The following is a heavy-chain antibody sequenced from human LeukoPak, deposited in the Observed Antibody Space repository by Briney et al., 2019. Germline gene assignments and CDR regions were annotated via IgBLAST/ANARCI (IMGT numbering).Heavy chain of an antibody. J-gene: IGHJ4*02. D-gene: IGHD2-2*01. CDR2: INGGDGNT. V-gene: IGHV1-3*01. CDR1: GYTFSTYA. Sequence: APVKVSCKTSGYTFSTYAIQWVRQAPGQRLEWMGWINGGDGNTKFSQKFQGRVTITRDTSARSSYMELSSLRSEDTAVYYCARSYIVVVPAVYFDYWGRGTLVAVSS. CDR3: ARSYIVVVPAVYFDY.